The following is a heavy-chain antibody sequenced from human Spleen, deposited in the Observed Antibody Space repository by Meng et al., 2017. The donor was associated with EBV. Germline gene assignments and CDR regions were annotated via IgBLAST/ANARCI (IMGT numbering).Heavy chain of an antibody. CDR2: INPDSGGT. J-gene: IGHJ4*02. D-gene: IGHD2-15*01. CDR3: ARVRCFDGSCNWGY. CDR1: GYTFTGYY. V-gene: IGHV1-2*06. Sequence: QVQLVQSGAEVKKPGAPLKVSCKTSGYTFTGYYIHWVRQAPGQGLEWMGRINPDSGGTDYAQKYQDRVTMTRDTSISTAYMELSSLRSEDTAIYYCARVRCFDGSCNWGYWGQGTLVTVSS.